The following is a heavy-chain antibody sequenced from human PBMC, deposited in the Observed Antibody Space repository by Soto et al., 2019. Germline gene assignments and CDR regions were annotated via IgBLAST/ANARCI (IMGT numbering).Heavy chain of an antibody. J-gene: IGHJ6*02. Sequence: EVQLVESGGGLIQPGESLRLSCAASGFTVSSNYMNWVRQAPGKGLGWVSVIYSGGSTYYADSVKGRFTISRDNSKNTLYLQMNSLRAEDSAVYYCARAPREYYYYGMDVWGQGTTVTVSS. CDR3: ARAPREYYYYGMDV. V-gene: IGHV3-53*01. CDR2: IYSGGST. CDR1: GFTVSSNY.